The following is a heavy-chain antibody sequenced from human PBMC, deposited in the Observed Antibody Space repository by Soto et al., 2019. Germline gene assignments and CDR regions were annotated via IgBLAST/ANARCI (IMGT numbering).Heavy chain of an antibody. J-gene: IGHJ4*02. D-gene: IGHD3-22*01. V-gene: IGHV5-10-1*01. CDR2: IDPNDSYT. CDR1: GYSFTTYY. CDR3: ARRAGDSSGYYYFDY. Sequence: PGESLKISCAATGYSFTTYYITWVRQVPGKGLEWEGDIDPNDSYTNYSPSFRGHVTISADKSISTAYLQWSSLKASDTAMYYCARRAGDSSGYYYFDYWGQGTLVTVYS.